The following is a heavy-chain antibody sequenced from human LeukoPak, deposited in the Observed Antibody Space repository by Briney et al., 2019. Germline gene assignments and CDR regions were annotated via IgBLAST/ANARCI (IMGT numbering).Heavy chain of an antibody. CDR3: TRASGYSSGAVDY. CDR1: GFTFDDYA. J-gene: IGHJ4*02. D-gene: IGHD5-18*01. V-gene: IGHV3-9*03. CDR2: ISWYSGSI. Sequence: PGGSLRLSCAASGFTFDDYAMHWVRQAPGKGLDWVSGISWYSGSIGYADSVKGRFTIYRNNDKSTLYLQMNSLRADDMALYYCTRASGYSSGAVDYWGQGTLVTVSS.